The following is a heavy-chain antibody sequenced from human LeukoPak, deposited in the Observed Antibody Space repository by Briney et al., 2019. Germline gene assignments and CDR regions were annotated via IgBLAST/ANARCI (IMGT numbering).Heavy chain of an antibody. CDR3: ARGLLGVDY. J-gene: IGHJ4*02. D-gene: IGHD2-8*02. CDR2: INTDGSST. V-gene: IGHV3-74*01. CDR1: GFTLGSYW. Sequence: GGSLRLSCAASGFTLGSYWMHWVRQAPGKGLVWVSQINTDGSSTNYADSVKGRFTISRDNAKNTLYLQMNSLRAEDTAVYYCARGLLGVDYWGQGTLVTVSS.